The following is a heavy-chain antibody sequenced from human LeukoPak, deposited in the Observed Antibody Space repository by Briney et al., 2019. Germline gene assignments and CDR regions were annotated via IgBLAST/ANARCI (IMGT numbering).Heavy chain of an antibody. CDR1: GYTFTSYY. CDR3: ARGGPGSYYDNWFDP. V-gene: IGHV1-2*02. J-gene: IGHJ5*02. CDR2: INPNSGGT. Sequence: GASVKVSCRASGYTFTSYYMHWVRQAPGQGLEWMGWINPNSGGTNYAQKFRGRVTMTRDTSISTAYMELSRLRSDDTAVYYCARGGPGSYYDNWFDPWGQGTLVTVSS. D-gene: IGHD1-26*01.